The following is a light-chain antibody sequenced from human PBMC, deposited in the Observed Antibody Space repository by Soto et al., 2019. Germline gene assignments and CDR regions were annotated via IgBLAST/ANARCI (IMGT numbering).Light chain of an antibody. CDR3: QQRSNWPRT. CDR2: DAS. CDR1: QSVSSY. J-gene: IGKJ1*01. V-gene: IGKV3-11*01. Sequence: EIVLTQSPATLSLSPGERATLSCRASQSVSSYLAWYQQKPGQAPRLLIYDASNRATGIPARFSGSGSGTDFSLTIRSLEPEDFAVYYCQQRSNWPRTCGQGTKVEIK.